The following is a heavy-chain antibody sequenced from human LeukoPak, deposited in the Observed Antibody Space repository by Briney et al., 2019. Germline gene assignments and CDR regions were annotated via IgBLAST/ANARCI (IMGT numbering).Heavy chain of an antibody. V-gene: IGHV4-31*03. Sequence: SQTLSLTCTVSGGSISSGGHYWSWIRQHPGKGLEWIGCIYDSRFTYYSPSLQSRVTISVDSSEKQLSLKVTSVTAADTAVYFCAGGFDRSKMTYWGQGTLATVSS. CDR2: IYDSRFT. CDR1: GGSISSGGHY. D-gene: IGHD3-16*01. J-gene: IGHJ4*02. CDR3: AGGFDRSKMTY.